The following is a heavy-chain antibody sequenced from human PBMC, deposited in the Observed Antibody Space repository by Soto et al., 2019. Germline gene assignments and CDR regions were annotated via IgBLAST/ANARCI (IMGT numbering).Heavy chain of an antibody. J-gene: IGHJ3*02. V-gene: IGHV4-34*01. Sequence: QVQLQQWGAGLLKPSETLSLTCAVYGGSFSGYYWSWIRQPPGKGLEWIGEINHSGSTNYNPSLKSRVAKSVDPSKTQFSLKLSSVTAAATTVYYWARSGYVGAHDAFDIWGQGQWSPSLQ. CDR3: ARSGYVGAHDAFDI. D-gene: IGHD5-12*01. CDR2: INHSGST. CDR1: GGSFSGYY.